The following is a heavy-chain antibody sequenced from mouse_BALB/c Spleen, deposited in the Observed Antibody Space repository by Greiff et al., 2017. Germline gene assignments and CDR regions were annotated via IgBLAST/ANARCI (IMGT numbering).Heavy chain of an antibody. D-gene: IGHD1-1*01. CDR3: ARPYYGSSYVDY. Sequence: QVQLQQSGDDLVKPGASVKLSCKASGYTFTSYWMHWVKQRPGQGLEWIGMIDPSNSETRLNQKFKDKATLNVDKSSNTAYMQLSSLTSEDSAVYYCARPYYGSSYVDYWGQGTSVTVSS. V-gene: IGHV1-69*02. J-gene: IGHJ4*01. CDR2: IDPSNSET. CDR1: GYTFTSYW.